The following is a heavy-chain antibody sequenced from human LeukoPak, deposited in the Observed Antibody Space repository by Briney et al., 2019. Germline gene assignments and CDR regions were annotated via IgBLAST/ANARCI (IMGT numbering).Heavy chain of an antibody. CDR2: IYYSGST. V-gene: IGHV4-59*01. J-gene: IGHJ3*02. Sequence: SETLSLTCTVSGGSISSYYWSWIRQPPGKGLEWIGYIYYSGSTNYNPSLKSRVTISVDTSKNQFSLKLSTVTAADTAVYYCARVRPYYDFWSGGHAFDIWGQGTMVTVSS. D-gene: IGHD3-3*01. CDR3: ARVRPYYDFWSGGHAFDI. CDR1: GGSISSYY.